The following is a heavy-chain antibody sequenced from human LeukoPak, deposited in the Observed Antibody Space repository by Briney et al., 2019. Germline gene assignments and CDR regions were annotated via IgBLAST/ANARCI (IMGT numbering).Heavy chain of an antibody. CDR2: ISAYNGNT. Sequence: ASVKVSCKASGYTFTSYGISWVRQAPGQGLERMGWISAYNGNTNYAQKLQGRVTMTTDTSTSTAYMELRSLRSDDTAVYYCARVPNIAVAGTGEYWGQGTLVTVSS. CDR1: GYTFTSYG. CDR3: ARVPNIAVAGTGEY. J-gene: IGHJ4*02. D-gene: IGHD6-19*01. V-gene: IGHV1-18*01.